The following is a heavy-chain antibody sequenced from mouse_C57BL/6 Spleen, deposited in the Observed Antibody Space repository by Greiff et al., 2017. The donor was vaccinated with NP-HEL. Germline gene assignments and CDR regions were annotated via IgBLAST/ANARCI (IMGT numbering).Heavy chain of an antibody. J-gene: IGHJ1*03. Sequence: QVQLKQSGAELAKPGASVKLSCKASGYTFTSYWMHWVKQRPGQGLEWIGYINPSSGYTKYNQKFKDKATLTADKSSSTAYMQLSSLTYADSAVYCGALGGRDIDDWGKGTSVTVSS. CDR1: GYTFTSYW. CDR3: ALGGRDIDD. CDR2: INPSSGYT. V-gene: IGHV1-7*01. D-gene: IGHD3-3*01.